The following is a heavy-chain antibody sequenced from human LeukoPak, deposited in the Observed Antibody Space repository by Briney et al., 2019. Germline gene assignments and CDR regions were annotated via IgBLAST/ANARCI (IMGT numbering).Heavy chain of an antibody. V-gene: IGHV1-69*13. D-gene: IGHD1-26*01. CDR3: ATYQYTGSYSRFAY. J-gene: IGHJ4*02. CDR1: GGTFSSYA. Sequence: SVKVSCKASGGTFSSYAISWVRQAPGQGLEWMGGIIPIFGTANYAQKFQGRVTITADESTSTAYMELSSLRSEDTALYYCATYQYTGSYSRFAYWGQGTLVTVSS. CDR2: IIPIFGTA.